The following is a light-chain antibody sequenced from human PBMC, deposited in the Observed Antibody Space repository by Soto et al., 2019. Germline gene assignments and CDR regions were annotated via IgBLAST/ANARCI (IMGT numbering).Light chain of an antibody. J-gene: IGKJ1*01. V-gene: IGKV3-20*01. CDR1: QSVRGSY. CDR3: QQYGGMWT. CDR2: GAS. Sequence: EIVLTQSPGTLSLSPGERATLSCRASQSVRGSYLGWYQQSPGQAPRLLIQGASSRATGIPDRFTGSGSGTDFTLTINRLEPEDFAVYYCQQYGGMWTFGQGTKVEIK.